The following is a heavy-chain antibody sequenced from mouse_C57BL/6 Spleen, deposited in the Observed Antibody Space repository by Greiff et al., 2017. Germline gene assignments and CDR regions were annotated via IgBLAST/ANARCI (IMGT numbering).Heavy chain of an antibody. J-gene: IGHJ2*01. V-gene: IGHV3-6*01. CDR1: GYSITSGYY. D-gene: IGHD1-1*01. Sequence: VQLQQSGPGLVKPSQSLSLTCSVTGYSITSGYYWNWIRQFPGNKLEWMGYISYDGSNNYNPTLKNRISITRDTSKNQFFLKLNSVTTEDTATYYCARGNYGSRYYFDYWGQGTTLTVSS. CDR2: ISYDGSN. CDR3: ARGNYGSRYYFDY.